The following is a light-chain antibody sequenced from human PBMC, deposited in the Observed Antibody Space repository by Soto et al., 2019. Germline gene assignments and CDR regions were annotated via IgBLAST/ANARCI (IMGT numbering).Light chain of an antibody. CDR3: QQYENLPT. CDR2: DAS. V-gene: IGKV1-33*01. Sequence: DSQLTQSPSYMSTSVGNTVTSACRASQSISNSLNWYQQKPGRAPKLLIYDASNLEAGVPSRFRGSGSGTDFTFTISRLQPEDIATYYCQQYENLPTFGQGTRLEIK. J-gene: IGKJ5*01. CDR1: QSISNS.